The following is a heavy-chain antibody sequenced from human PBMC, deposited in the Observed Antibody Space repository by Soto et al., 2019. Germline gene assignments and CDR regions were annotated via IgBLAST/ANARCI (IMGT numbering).Heavy chain of an antibody. D-gene: IGHD4-17*01. V-gene: IGHV5-51*01. CDR2: IYPGDSDT. CDR1: GYSFTSYW. Sequence: GESLKISCKGSGYSFTSYWIGWVRQMPGKGVEWMGIIYPGDSDTRYSPSFQGQVTISADKSISTAHLQWSSLKASDTAMYYCARQQDYGDYVSYYYGMDVWGQGTTITVSS. CDR3: ARQQDYGDYVSYYYGMDV. J-gene: IGHJ6*02.